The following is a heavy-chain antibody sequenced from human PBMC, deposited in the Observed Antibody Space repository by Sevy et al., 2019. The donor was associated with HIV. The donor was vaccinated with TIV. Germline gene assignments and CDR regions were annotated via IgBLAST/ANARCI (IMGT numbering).Heavy chain of an antibody. J-gene: IGHJ4*02. V-gene: IGHV7-4-1*02. CDR1: GYTFTSYA. D-gene: IGHD4-17*01. CDR2: INTNTGNP. CDR3: ACRIFLYGDLPDY. Sequence: ATVKVSCKASGYTFTSYAMNWVRQAPGQGLEWMGWINTNTGNPTYAQGFTGRFVFSLDTSVSTAYLQISSLKAQDTAVYYCACRIFLYGDLPDYWGQGTLVTVSS.